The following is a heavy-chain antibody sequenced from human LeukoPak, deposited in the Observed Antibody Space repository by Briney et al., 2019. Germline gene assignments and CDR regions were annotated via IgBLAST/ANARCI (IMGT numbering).Heavy chain of an antibody. D-gene: IGHD3-10*01. CDR1: GYTFTRYA. CDR3: AGFVLLWFGDLSPSDTFDI. CDR2: INTNTGNP. V-gene: IGHV7-4-1*02. Sequence: ASVKVSCKASGYTFTRYAMNWVRQAPGQGLEWMGWINTNTGNPTYAQGFTGRFVFSLDTSVSTAYLQISSLKAEDTAVYYCAGFVLLWFGDLSPSDTFDIWGQGTMVTVSS. J-gene: IGHJ3*02.